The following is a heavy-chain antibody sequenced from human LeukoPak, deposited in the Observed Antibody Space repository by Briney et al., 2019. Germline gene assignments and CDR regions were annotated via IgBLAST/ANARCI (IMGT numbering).Heavy chain of an antibody. V-gene: IGHV1-69*06. CDR3: ATGGVVVVPAAIDAFDI. J-gene: IGHJ3*02. CDR2: IIPIFGTA. D-gene: IGHD2-2*01. Sequence: ASVKVSCKASGGTFISYAISWVRQAPGQGLEWMGGIIPIFGTANYAQKFQGRVTMTEDTSTDTAYMELSSLRSEDTAVYYCATGGVVVVPAAIDAFDIWGQGTMVTVSS. CDR1: GGTFISYA.